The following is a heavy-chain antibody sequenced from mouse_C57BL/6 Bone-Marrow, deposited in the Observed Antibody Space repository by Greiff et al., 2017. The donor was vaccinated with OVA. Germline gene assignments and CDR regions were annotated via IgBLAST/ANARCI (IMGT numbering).Heavy chain of an antibody. CDR3: ARIYYGNRYWYFDV. J-gene: IGHJ1*03. Sequence: VQLQQSGAELVKPGASVKLSCKASGYTFTSYWMHWVKQRPGQGLEWIGMIHPNSGSTNYNEKFKSKATLTVDKSSSTAYMQLSSLTSEDSAVYYCARIYYGNRYWYFDVWGTGTTVTVSS. CDR2: IHPNSGST. D-gene: IGHD2-1*01. CDR1: GYTFTSYW. V-gene: IGHV1-64*01.